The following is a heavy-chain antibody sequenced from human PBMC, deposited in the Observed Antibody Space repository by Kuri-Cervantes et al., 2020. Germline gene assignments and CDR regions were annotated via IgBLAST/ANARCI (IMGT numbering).Heavy chain of an antibody. CDR3: ARSPPPLQWERLGGYFDY. Sequence: GESLKISCAASGFTVSSNYMSWVRQAPGKGLEWVSVIYSGGSTYYADSVKGRFTISRDNSKNTLYLQMNSLRAEDTAVYYCARSPPPLQWERLGGYFDYWGQGTLVTVSS. CDR1: GFTVSSNY. CDR2: IYSGGST. D-gene: IGHD1-26*01. J-gene: IGHJ4*02. V-gene: IGHV3-66*02.